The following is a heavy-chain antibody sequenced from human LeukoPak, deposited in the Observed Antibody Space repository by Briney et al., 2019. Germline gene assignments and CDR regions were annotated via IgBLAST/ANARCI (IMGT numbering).Heavy chain of an antibody. J-gene: IGHJ6*02. Sequence: AASVTVSCKASGYTFNTYGITWVRQAPGQGLDWMAWISPNNGNTNYAQKLQGRVTMTTDTSTSTAYMELRSLRSDDTAVYYCARGFYGMDVWGQGTTVTVSS. CDR2: ISPNNGNT. CDR1: GYTFNTYG. CDR3: ARGFYGMDV. V-gene: IGHV1-18*01.